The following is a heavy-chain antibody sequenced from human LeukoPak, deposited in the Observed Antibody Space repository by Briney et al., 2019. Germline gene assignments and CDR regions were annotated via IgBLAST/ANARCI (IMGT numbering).Heavy chain of an antibody. CDR1: GYTFTSYY. D-gene: IGHD3-10*01. J-gene: IGHJ4*02. V-gene: IGHV1-46*01. Sequence: ASVKVSCKASGYTFTSYYMHWVRQAPGQGFEWMGIINPSGGSTSYAQKFQGRVTMTRDTSTSTVYMELSSLGSEDTAVYYCARDWAPDGFQEYYFDYWGQGTLVTVSS. CDR2: INPSGGST. CDR3: ARDWAPDGFQEYYFDY.